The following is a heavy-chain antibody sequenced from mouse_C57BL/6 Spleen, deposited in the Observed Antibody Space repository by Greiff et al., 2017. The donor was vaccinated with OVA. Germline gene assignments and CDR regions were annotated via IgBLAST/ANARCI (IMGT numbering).Heavy chain of an antibody. V-gene: IGHV3-6*01. CDR3: AREIPFYYGSLDY. CDR2: ISYDGSN. J-gene: IGHJ2*01. CDR1: GYSITSGYY. D-gene: IGHD1-1*01. Sequence: VQLKESGPGLVKPSQSLSLTCSVTGYSITSGYYWNWIRQFPGNKLEWMGYISYDGSNNYNPSLKNRISITRDTSKNQFFLKLNSVTTEDTATYYCAREIPFYYGSLDYWGQGTTLTVSS.